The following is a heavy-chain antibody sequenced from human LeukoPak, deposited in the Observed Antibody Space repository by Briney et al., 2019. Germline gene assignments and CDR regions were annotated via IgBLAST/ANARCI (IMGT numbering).Heavy chain of an antibody. CDR2: IYYSGST. CDR1: GGSTSSYY. Sequence: SETLSLTCTVSGGSTSSYYWSWIRQPPGKGLEWIGYIYYSGSTNYNPSLKSRVTISVDTSKNQFSLKLSSVTAADTAVYYCARDRPFWTSPFLGGMDVWGQGTTVTVSS. J-gene: IGHJ6*02. D-gene: IGHD3/OR15-3a*01. V-gene: IGHV4-59*12. CDR3: ARDRPFWTSPFLGGMDV.